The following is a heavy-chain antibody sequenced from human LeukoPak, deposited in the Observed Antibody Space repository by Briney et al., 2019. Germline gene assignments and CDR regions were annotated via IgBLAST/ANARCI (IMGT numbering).Heavy chain of an antibody. CDR1: GGSISSSSYY. CDR2: IYYSGST. V-gene: IGHV4-39*01. Sequence: SETLSLTCTVSGGSISSSSYYWGWIRQPPGKGLEGIGSIYYSGSTYYNPSLKSRVTISVDTSKNQFSLKLSSVTAADTAVYYCARNRYYGSGSYYRSGFDYWGQGTLVTVSS. J-gene: IGHJ4*02. CDR3: ARNRYYGSGSYYRSGFDY. D-gene: IGHD3-10*01.